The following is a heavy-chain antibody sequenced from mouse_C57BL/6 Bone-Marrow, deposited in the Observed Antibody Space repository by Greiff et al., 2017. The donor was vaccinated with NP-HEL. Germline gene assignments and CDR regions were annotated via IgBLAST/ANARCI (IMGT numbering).Heavy chain of an antibody. J-gene: IGHJ1*03. CDR3: ARIPYYSVVGWYFDV. V-gene: IGHV2-9-1*01. CDR1: GFSLTSYA. CDR2: IWTGGGT. D-gene: IGHD1-1*01. Sequence: VKVEESGPGLVAPSQSLSITCTVSGFSLTSYAISWVRQPPGKGLEWLGVIWTGGGTNYNSALKSRLSISKDNSKSQVFLKMNSLQTDDTARYYCARIPYYSVVGWYFDVWGTGTTVTVSS.